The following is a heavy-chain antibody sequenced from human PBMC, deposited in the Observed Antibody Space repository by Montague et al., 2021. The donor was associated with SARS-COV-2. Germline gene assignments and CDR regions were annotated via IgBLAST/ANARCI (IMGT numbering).Heavy chain of an antibody. D-gene: IGHD2-2*01. J-gene: IGHJ4*02. CDR1: GGSFSGYY. CDR3: ARGPFQPDFQAY. V-gene: IGHV4-34*01. Sequence: SETLSLTCAVYGGSFSGYYWCWIRQPPGKGLEWIGEINHSGSTNYNPSLKSRVTISVDTSKNQFSLKLSSVTAADTAVYYCARGPFQPDFQAYWGQGTLVTVSS. CDR2: INHSGST.